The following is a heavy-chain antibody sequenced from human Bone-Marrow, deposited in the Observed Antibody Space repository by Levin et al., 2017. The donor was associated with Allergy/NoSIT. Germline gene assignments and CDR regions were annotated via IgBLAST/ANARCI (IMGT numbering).Heavy chain of an antibody. V-gene: IGHV3-21*01. CDR3: ARDWAASAVAGPYYFDY. Sequence: PGGSLRLSCAASGFTFSSNSMNWVRQAPGKGLEWVSSISSRSNYIYYADSVKGRFTISRDNAKHSLYLQMNSLRVDDTAVYYCARDWAASAVAGPYYFDYWGQGTLVTVSS. J-gene: IGHJ4*02. CDR1: GFTFSSNS. CDR2: ISSRSNYI. D-gene: IGHD6-19*01.